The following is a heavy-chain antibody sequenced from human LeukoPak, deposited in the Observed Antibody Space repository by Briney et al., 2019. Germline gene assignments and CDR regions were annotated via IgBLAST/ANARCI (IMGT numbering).Heavy chain of an antibody. CDR1: GGSISSSNW. CDR3: ARGYNIAAAGTFDY. V-gene: IGHV4-4*02. CDR2: IYHSGST. Sequence: PSETLSLTCAVSGGSISSSNWWSWVRQPPGKGLEWIGEIYHSGSTNYNPSLKSRVTISVDKSKNRFSLKLSSVTAADTAVYYCARGYNIAAAGTFDYWGQGTLVTVSS. D-gene: IGHD6-13*01. J-gene: IGHJ4*02.